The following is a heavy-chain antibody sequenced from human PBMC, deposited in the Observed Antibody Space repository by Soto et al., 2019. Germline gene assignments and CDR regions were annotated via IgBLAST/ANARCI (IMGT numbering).Heavy chain of an antibody. Sequence: QVQLVQSGAEVRKPGASVRLSCETSGYNFNQYYIHWVRQAPGQGLEWMGIINLRGGTTEYAHKFRGRVTVTGDTYTSTAYIQFSSLRSEDTAVYFCARGPDDSDVPRWDYWGQGTLVTVAS. CDR2: INLRGGTT. CDR1: GYNFNQYY. V-gene: IGHV1-46*02. J-gene: IGHJ4*02. CDR3: ARGPDDSDVPRWDY. D-gene: IGHD4-17*01.